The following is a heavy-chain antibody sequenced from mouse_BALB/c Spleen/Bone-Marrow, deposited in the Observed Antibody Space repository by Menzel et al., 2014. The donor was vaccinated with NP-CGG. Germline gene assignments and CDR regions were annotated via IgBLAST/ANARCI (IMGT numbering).Heavy chain of an antibody. J-gene: IGHJ3*01. CDR1: GYTFXFYW. Sequence: QVQLQQSGAELMKPGASVKISCKATGYTFXFYWIEWVKQRPGHGLEWIGEILPGSGSINYNEKFKGKATFTVDPSSNTAYMQLSSLTSEDSAVYYCARLITTGGLPYWGQGTLVTVSA. CDR3: ARLITTGGLPY. D-gene: IGHD2-4*01. CDR2: ILPGSGSI. V-gene: IGHV1-9*01.